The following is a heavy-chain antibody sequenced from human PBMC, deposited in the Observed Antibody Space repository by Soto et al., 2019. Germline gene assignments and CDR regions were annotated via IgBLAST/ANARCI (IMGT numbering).Heavy chain of an antibody. CDR3: ASGSVLVVEDAIRGDYYGMDV. CDR2: IYYSGST. V-gene: IGHV4-31*03. D-gene: IGHD2-2*01. CDR1: GGSISSGGYY. J-gene: IGHJ6*02. Sequence: SETLSLTCTVSGGSISSGGYYWSWIRQHPGKGLEWIGYIYYSGSTYYNPSLKSRVTISVDTSKNQFSLKLSSVTAADTAVYFCASGSVLVVEDAIRGDYYGMDVWGQGTTVTVSS.